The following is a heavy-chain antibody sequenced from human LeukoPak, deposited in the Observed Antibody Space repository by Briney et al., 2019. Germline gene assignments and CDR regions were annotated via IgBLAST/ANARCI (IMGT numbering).Heavy chain of an antibody. J-gene: IGHJ4*02. D-gene: IGHD1-26*01. Sequence: GGSLRLSCAASGFTFSNYAMNWVRQAPGKGLEWVSGISGSGGSTYYADSVKGRFTISRDNSKNTLYLQMNSLRAEDTAVYYCARFNSGSYQHCFDYWGQGTLVTVSS. V-gene: IGHV3-23*01. CDR1: GFTFSNYA. CDR2: ISGSGGST. CDR3: ARFNSGSYQHCFDY.